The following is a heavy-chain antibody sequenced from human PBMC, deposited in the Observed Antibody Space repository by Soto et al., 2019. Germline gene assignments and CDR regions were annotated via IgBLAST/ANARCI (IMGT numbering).Heavy chain of an antibody. V-gene: IGHV1-2*02. Sequence: GASVKVSCKASGYTFTGYYMHWVRQAPGQGLEWMGWINPNSGGTNYAQKFQGRVTMTRDTSISTAYMELSRLRSDDTAVYYCARVGCSSTSCYHYYYYGMDVWGQGTTVTVS. CDR3: ARVGCSSTSCYHYYYYGMDV. D-gene: IGHD2-2*01. CDR1: GYTFTGYY. J-gene: IGHJ6*02. CDR2: INPNSGGT.